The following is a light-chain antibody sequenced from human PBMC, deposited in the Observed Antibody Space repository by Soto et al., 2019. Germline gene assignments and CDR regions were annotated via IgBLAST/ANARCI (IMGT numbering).Light chain of an antibody. Sequence: EIVMTQSPGTMSVSQVERATLSCRASQSVSSNVAWYQMKPGQAPRLLIHAASARAPGIPARFSGSGPGTEFFLTISSLQSEDFAVYYCQQYNGWPITFGQGTRLEIK. J-gene: IGKJ5*01. CDR3: QQYNGWPIT. CDR2: AAS. CDR1: QSVSSN. V-gene: IGKV3-15*01.